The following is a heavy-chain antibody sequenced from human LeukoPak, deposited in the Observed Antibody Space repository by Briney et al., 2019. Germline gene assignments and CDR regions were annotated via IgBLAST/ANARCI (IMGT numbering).Heavy chain of an antibody. CDR3: AKGAGGFSYYNWFDP. J-gene: IGHJ5*02. CDR2: IYYSGAT. D-gene: IGHD5-18*01. Sequence: PSETLSLTCTVSGGSISSSPYYWGWIRQPPGKGLEWIGSIYYSGATHYNPSLESRVTISVDTSKNQFSLKLASVTAADTAIYYCAKGAGGFSYYNWFDPWGQGTLVTVSS. V-gene: IGHV4-39*07. CDR1: GGSISSSPYY.